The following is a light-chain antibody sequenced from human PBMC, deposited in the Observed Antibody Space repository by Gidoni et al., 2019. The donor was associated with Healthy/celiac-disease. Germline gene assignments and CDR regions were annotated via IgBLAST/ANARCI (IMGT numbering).Light chain of an antibody. J-gene: IGKJ2*01. CDR2: DAS. CDR1: QDISNY. V-gene: IGKV1-33*01. Sequence: DIQMTQSPSSLSASVGDRVTITCQASQDISNYLNWFQQKPGKAPKLLIYDASNLETGVPSRFSGSGSGTRFTFTISSLQPEDIATYYCQQYDNLPRTFXQXTKLEIK. CDR3: QQYDNLPRT.